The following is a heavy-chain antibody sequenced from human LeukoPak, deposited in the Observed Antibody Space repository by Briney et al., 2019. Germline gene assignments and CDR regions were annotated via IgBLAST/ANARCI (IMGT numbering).Heavy chain of an antibody. Sequence: GGSLRLSCAASGFTVSSNYMSWVRQAPGKGLEWVSVIYSGGSTYYADSVKGRFTISRDNSKNTLYLQMNSLRAEDTAVYYCARGGYSSGWYTQDWGQGTLVTVSS. V-gene: IGHV3-53*01. CDR3: ARGGYSSGWYTQD. CDR2: IYSGGST. J-gene: IGHJ4*02. D-gene: IGHD6-19*01. CDR1: GFTVSSNY.